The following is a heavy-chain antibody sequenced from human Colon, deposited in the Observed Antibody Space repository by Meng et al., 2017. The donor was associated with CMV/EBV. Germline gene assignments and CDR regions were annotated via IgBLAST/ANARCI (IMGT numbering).Heavy chain of an antibody. V-gene: IGHV3-20*04. Sequence: GGSLRLSCAASGFTFEDYGMSWVRQAPGKGLEWVSGINWRGVTTAYADSVKGRFTISRDNAKNSLYLQMNSLRAEDTAVYYCARGASASYRTPPGYWGQGTLVTVSS. CDR2: INWRGVTT. CDR3: ARGASASYRTPPGY. J-gene: IGHJ4*02. CDR1: GFTFEDYG. D-gene: IGHD1-26*01.